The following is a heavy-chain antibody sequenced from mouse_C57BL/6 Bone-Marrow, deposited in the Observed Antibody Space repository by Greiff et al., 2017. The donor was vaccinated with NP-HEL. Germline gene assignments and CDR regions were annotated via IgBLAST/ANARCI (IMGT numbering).Heavy chain of an antibody. CDR1: GFTFSSYA. D-gene: IGHD1-1*01. V-gene: IGHV5-4*01. CDR3: ARERIYYYGSKSYYYAMDY. CDR2: ISDGGSYT. Sequence: DVHLVESGGGLVKPGGSLKLSCAASGFTFSSYAMSWVRQTPEKRLEWVATISDGGSYTYYPDNVKGRFTISRDNAKNNLYLQMSHLKSEDTAMYYCARERIYYYGSKSYYYAMDYWGQGTSVTVSS. J-gene: IGHJ4*01.